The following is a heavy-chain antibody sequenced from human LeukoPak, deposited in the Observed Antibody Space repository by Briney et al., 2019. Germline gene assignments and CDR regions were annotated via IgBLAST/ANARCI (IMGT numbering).Heavy chain of an antibody. Sequence: SETLSLTCAVSGYSISRGHYWGWIRQPPGKGLEWIGSLYHSGSPYYSPSLRGRVTISVDTSKNHISLKLSSVTAADTAVYYCARVIRYSYGYAIDYWGQGTPVTVSS. CDR1: GYSISRGHY. J-gene: IGHJ4*02. D-gene: IGHD5-18*01. V-gene: IGHV4-38-2*01. CDR3: ARVIRYSYGYAIDY. CDR2: LYHSGSP.